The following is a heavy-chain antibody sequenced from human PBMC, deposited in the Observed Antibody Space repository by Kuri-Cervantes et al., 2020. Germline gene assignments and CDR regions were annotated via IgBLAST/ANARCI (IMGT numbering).Heavy chain of an antibody. CDR1: GYTFTGYY. J-gene: IGHJ6*02. CDR3: ARKQSTYYDFWQYYYYYGMDV. V-gene: IGHV1-69*13. CDR2: IIPIFGTA. Sequence: SVKVSCKASGYTFTGYYMHWVRQAPGQGLEWMGGIIPIFGTANYAQKFQGRVTITADESTSTAYMELSSLRSEDTAVYYCARKQSTYYDFWQYYYYYGMDVWGQGTTVTVSS. D-gene: IGHD3-3*01.